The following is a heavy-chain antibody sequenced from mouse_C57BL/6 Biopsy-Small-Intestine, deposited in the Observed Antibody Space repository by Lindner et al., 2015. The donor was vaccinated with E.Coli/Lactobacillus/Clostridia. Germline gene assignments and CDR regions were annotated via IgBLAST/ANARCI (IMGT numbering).Heavy chain of an antibody. CDR1: GYTFTGYY. D-gene: IGHD1-1*01. J-gene: IGHJ1*01. Sequence: SVKVSCKASGYTFTGYYIHWVRQAPGQGLEWMGWINPINGVPTYAQIFQGRITMTRDVSISTAYMELSWLRSDDTARYYCARVRSYYYDSSAFYPGCDIWGQGTMVTVSS. V-gene: IGHV1-18*01. CDR2: INPINGVP. CDR3: ARVRSYYYDSSAFYPGCDI.